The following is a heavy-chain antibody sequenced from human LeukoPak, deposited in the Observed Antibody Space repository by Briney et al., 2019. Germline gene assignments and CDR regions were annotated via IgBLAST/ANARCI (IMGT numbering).Heavy chain of an antibody. D-gene: IGHD2-2*01. J-gene: IGHJ3*02. CDR2: INHSGST. V-gene: IGHV4-34*01. CDR1: GGSFNGYY. CDR3: ARGTTQRYCSSTSCYYAFDI. Sequence: PSETLSLTCAVYGGSFNGYYWSWIRQPPGKGLEWIGEINHSGSTNYNPSLKSRVTISVDTSKNQFSLKLSSVTAADTAVYYCARGTTQRYCSSTSCYYAFDIWGQGTMVTVSS.